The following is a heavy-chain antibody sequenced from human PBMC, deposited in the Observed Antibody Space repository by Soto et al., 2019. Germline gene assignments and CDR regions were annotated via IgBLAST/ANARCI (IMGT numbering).Heavy chain of an antibody. CDR1: GGSISRSSYY. CDR3: ASTTYDFWSGYGMDV. V-gene: IGHV4-39*01. CDR2: IYYSGST. D-gene: IGHD3-3*01. Sequence: SETLSLTCTVSGGSISRSSYYGGWIRQPPGKGLEWIGSIYYSGSTYYNPSLKSRVTISVDTSKNQFSLKLSSVTAADTAVYYCASTTYDFWSGYGMDVWGQGTTVTVSS. J-gene: IGHJ6*02.